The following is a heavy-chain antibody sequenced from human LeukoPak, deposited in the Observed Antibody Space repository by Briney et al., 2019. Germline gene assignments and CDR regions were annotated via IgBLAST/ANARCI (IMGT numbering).Heavy chain of an antibody. CDR1: GDSVSSNRAA. CDR2: AFHSSRWFI. J-gene: IGHJ4*02. D-gene: IGHD5-12*01. V-gene: IGHV6-1*01. Sequence: SQILSLTCAISGDSVSSNRAAWNWFRQSPSRGLEWLGRAFHSSRWFIDYAVSVKGRITINPDTSKNQLSLQLSSVTPEDTAVYYCARRRYSGYEGYFDYWGQGALVTVSS. CDR3: ARRRYSGYEGYFDY.